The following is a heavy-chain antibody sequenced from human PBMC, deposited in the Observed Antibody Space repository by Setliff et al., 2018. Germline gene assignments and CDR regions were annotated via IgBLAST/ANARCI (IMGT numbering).Heavy chain of an antibody. CDR1: GYNFTSYW. Sequence: GESLKISCKGPGYNFTSYWIGWVRQMPGKGLEGMGIIYLGDSDTRYSPSFQGQVTISADKSISTAYLQWSSLKGSDTAMYYCAREEYYDVSGYTIWGQGTMVTVSS. CDR3: AREEYYDVSGYTI. CDR2: IYLGDSDT. V-gene: IGHV5-51*01. D-gene: IGHD3-22*01. J-gene: IGHJ3*02.